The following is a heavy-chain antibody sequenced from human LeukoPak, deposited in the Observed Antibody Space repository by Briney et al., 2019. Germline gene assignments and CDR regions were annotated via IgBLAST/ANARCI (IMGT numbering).Heavy chain of an antibody. CDR3: VCYDNAAEYFHY. V-gene: IGHV3-23*01. CDR1: GFTFSSYA. Sequence: GGSLRLSCAASGFTFSSYAMSWVRQAPGKGLEWVSSITTSGGSTSYADSVKGRFTTSRDNSKNTLYLQMNSLRAEDTALYYCVCYDNAAEYFHYWGQGTLVTVSS. J-gene: IGHJ1*01. D-gene: IGHD3-22*01. CDR2: ITTSGGST.